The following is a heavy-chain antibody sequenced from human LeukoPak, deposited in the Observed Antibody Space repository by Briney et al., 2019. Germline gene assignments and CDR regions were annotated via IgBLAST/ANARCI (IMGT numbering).Heavy chain of an antibody. CDR3: ARGTLDPYCSSTSCYLRAYYGMDV. J-gene: IGHJ6*02. Sequence: PSETRSLTCTVSGGSISSYYWSWIRQPPGKGLEWIGYIYYSGSTNYNPSLKSRVTISVDTSKNQFSLKLSSVTAADTAVYYCARGTLDPYCSSTSCYLRAYYGMDVWGQGTTVTVSS. CDR1: GGSISSYY. CDR2: IYYSGST. V-gene: IGHV4-59*01. D-gene: IGHD2-2*01.